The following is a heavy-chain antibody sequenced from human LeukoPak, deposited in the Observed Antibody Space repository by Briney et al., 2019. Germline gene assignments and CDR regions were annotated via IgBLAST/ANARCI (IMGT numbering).Heavy chain of an antibody. CDR3: ARHDYYDYVWGSPPSYFDY. J-gene: IGHJ4*02. V-gene: IGHV3-21*01. D-gene: IGHD3-16*01. CDR1: GFTFSSYS. Sequence: NPGGSLRLSCAASGFTFSSYSMNWVRQAPGKGLEWVSSISSSSSYIYYADSVKGRFTISRDNAKNSLYLQMNSLRAEDTAVYYCARHDYYDYVWGSPPSYFDYWGQGTLVTVSS. CDR2: ISSSSSYI.